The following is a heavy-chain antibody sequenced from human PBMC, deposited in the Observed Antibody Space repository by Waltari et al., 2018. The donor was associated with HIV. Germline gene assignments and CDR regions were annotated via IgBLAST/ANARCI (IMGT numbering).Heavy chain of an antibody. D-gene: IGHD2-8*01. CDR1: GCTFSSYW. V-gene: IGHV3-74*01. Sequence: EVQLVQSGGGLVQPGGSLRLSCAASGCTFSSYWMHWVRQAPGKGLVWVSRINSDGSSTSYADSVKGRFTISRDNAKNTLYLQMNSLRAEDTAVYYCAGRSPARRLNWFDPWGQGTLVIVSS. CDR3: AGRSPARRLNWFDP. CDR2: INSDGSST. J-gene: IGHJ5*02.